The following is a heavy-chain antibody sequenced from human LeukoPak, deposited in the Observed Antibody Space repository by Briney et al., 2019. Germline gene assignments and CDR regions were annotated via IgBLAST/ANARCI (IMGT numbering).Heavy chain of an antibody. J-gene: IGHJ4*02. CDR2: ICSSGSTI. Sequence: PGGSLRLSCAASLLTFSDYYMSWIREAPGKGLEWVSYICSSGSTIDYADSVNGRFTYSRDNAKNSLYLQMNSLRAEDTAVYYCARDLWFGEFSFDYWGQGTLVTVSS. V-gene: IGHV3-11*01. D-gene: IGHD3-10*01. CDR1: LLTFSDYY. CDR3: ARDLWFGEFSFDY.